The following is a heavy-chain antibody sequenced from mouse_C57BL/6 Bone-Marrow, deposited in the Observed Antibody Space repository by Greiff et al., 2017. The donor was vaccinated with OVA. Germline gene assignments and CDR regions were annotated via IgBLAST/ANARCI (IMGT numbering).Heavy chain of an antibody. Sequence: VQLQQSGPELVKPGASVKISCKASGYAFSSSWMNWVKQRPGKGLEWIGRIYPGDGDTNYNGKFKGKATLTADKSSSTAYMELRSLTSEDSAVYCGGRTGSCGWYFDVWGTGTTVTVSS. CDR3: GRTGSCGWYFDV. D-gene: IGHD1-1*01. V-gene: IGHV1-82*01. J-gene: IGHJ1*03. CDR2: IYPGDGDT. CDR1: GYAFSSSW.